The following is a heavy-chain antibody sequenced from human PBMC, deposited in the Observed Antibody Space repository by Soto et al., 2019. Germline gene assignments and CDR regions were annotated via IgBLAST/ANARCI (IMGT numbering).Heavy chain of an antibody. CDR3: ASLYSNYYYGMDV. CDR2: IYYSGST. Sequence: SETLSLTCTVSGGSISSYYWSWIRQPPGKGLEWIGYIYYSGSTNYNPSLKSRVTISVDTSKNQSSLKLSCVTAADTAVYYCASLYSNYYYGMDVWGQGTTVTVSS. CDR1: GGSISSYY. D-gene: IGHD4-4*01. V-gene: IGHV4-59*01. J-gene: IGHJ6*02.